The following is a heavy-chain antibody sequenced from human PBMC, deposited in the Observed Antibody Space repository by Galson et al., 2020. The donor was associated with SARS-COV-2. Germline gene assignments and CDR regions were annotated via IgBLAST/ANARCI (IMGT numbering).Heavy chain of an antibody. Sequence: GGSLRLSCAASGFTFSSYAMHWVRQAPGKGLEWVAVISYDGSNKYYADSVKGRFTISRDNSKNTLYLQMNSLRAEDTAVYYCARAVLVTIQRLGGMDVWGQGTTVTVSS. V-gene: IGHV3-30-3*01. D-gene: IGHD4-4*01. CDR1: GFTFSSYA. CDR2: ISYDGSNK. CDR3: ARAVLVTIQRLGGMDV. J-gene: IGHJ6*02.